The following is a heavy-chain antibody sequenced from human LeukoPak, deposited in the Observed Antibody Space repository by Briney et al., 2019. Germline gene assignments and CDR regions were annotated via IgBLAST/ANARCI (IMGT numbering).Heavy chain of an antibody. CDR1: GYSFTSYW. D-gene: IGHD4-17*01. CDR2: IYPGASDT. V-gene: IGHV5-51*01. CDR3: ARQATVPAFDI. J-gene: IGHJ3*02. Sequence: GESLKISCKGSGYSFTSYWIGWVRQMPGKGLEWMGIIYPGASDTRYSPSFQGQVTISADKSISTAYLQWSSLKASDPAMYYCARQATVPAFDIWGQGTMVTVSS.